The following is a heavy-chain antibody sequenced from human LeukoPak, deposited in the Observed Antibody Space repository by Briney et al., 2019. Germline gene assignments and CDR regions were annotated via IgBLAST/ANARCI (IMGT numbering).Heavy chain of an antibody. D-gene: IGHD2/OR15-2a*01. CDR3: ARVPVDGYSTSFDY. V-gene: IGHV3-74*01. Sequence: GGSLSLSCAASGFSFTGYWMHWVRQAPGKGLVWISRINIDASVTTYADSVKGRLTISRDNAKKTAHLQMNSLRAEDTAVYYCARVPVDGYSTSFDYWGQGSLVTVSS. CDR2: INIDASVT. J-gene: IGHJ4*02. CDR1: GFSFTGYW.